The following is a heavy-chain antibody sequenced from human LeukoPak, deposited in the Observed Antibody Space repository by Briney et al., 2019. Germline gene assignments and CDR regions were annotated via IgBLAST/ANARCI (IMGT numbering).Heavy chain of an antibody. Sequence: GGSLRLSCAASGFTFSSYGLSWVRQAPGKGLEWVSAISGSGAYTYYADSVKGRFTVSRDNSNNTLYLQMNSPRAEDTAVYYCARPYCSGGSCYAHYYYYGMDVWSQGTTVTVSS. V-gene: IGHV3-23*01. CDR2: ISGSGAYT. J-gene: IGHJ6*02. CDR3: ARPYCSGGSCYAHYYYYGMDV. D-gene: IGHD2-15*01. CDR1: GFTFSSYG.